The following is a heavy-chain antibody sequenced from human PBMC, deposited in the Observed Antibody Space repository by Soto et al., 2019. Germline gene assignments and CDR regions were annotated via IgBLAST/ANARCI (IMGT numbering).Heavy chain of an antibody. CDR1: GFTFSSYG. Sequence: GGSLRLSCAASGFTFSSYGMHWVRQAPGKGLEWVAVIWYDGSNKYYADSVKGRFTISRDNSKNTLYLQMNSLRAEDTAVYYCARGPYCSSTSCYVLLDYWGQGTLVTVSS. CDR2: IWYDGSNK. D-gene: IGHD2-2*01. J-gene: IGHJ4*02. V-gene: IGHV3-33*01. CDR3: ARGPYCSSTSCYVLLDY.